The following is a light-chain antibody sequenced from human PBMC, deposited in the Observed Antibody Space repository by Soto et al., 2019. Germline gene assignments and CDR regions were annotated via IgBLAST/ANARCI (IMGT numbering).Light chain of an antibody. CDR2: TNI. J-gene: IGLJ1*01. V-gene: IGLV1-44*01. CDR3: ATWDDSLNGYV. Sequence: QSVLTQPPSASGTPGQWIAISCSGSGSNIGSNAVTWYQQLPRTAPKLLIYTNIQRPSGVPDRFSGSKSGTSASLAISGLQSGDEADYCCATWDDSLNGYVFGTGTKVTVL. CDR1: GSNIGSNA.